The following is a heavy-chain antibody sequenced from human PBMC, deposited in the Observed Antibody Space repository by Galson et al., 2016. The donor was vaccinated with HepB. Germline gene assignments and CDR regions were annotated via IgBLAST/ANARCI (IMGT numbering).Heavy chain of an antibody. V-gene: IGHV3-48*04. J-gene: IGHJ3*02. CDR2: ITTSGSNI. Sequence: SLRLSCAASGFTFSSYSMNWVRQAPGKGLEWVSYITTSGSNIDYGDSVKGRFTISRDYAKNSLYLQMNSLRAEDTAVYYCARDRIVGAKVYSDAFDIWGQGTMVTVSS. CDR1: GFTFSSYS. D-gene: IGHD1-26*01. CDR3: ARDRIVGAKVYSDAFDI.